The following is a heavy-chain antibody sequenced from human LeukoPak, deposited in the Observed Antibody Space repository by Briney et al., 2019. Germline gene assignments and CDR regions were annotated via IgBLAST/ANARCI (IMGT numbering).Heavy chain of an antibody. V-gene: IGHV1-24*01. CDR3: ATVVGRGDGYNFDY. J-gene: IGHJ4*02. CDR2: FDPEDGET. D-gene: IGHD5-24*01. CDR1: GYTLTELS. Sequence: ASVKVSCKVSGYTLTELSMHWVRQAPGKGLEWMGGFDPEDGETIYAQKFQGRVTMTEDTSTDTVYMELSSLRSEDTAVYYCATVVGRGDGYNFDYWGQGTLVTVSS.